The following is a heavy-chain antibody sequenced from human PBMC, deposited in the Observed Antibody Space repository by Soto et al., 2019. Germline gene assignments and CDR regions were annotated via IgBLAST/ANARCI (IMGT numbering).Heavy chain of an antibody. Sequence: QVQLQESGPGLVKPSQTLSLTCTVSGGSISSGGYYWSWIRQHPGKGLEWIGYIYYSGSTYYNPSLKSRVTISVDTSKNQFSLKLSSVTAADTAVYYCGRDPDTDYYYYGMDVWGQGTTVTVSS. D-gene: IGHD5-18*01. J-gene: IGHJ6*02. CDR1: GGSISSGGYY. CDR2: IYYSGST. CDR3: GRDPDTDYYYYGMDV. V-gene: IGHV4-31*03.